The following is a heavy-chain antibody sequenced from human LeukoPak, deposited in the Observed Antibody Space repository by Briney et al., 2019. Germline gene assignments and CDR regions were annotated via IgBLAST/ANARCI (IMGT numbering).Heavy chain of an antibody. D-gene: IGHD5-24*01. Sequence: SQTPSLTCTVSGGSISSGGYYWSWLRQHPGKGLEWIGYIYYSGSTYYNPSLKSRVTISVDTSKNQFSLKLSSVTAADTAVYYCAISLRDGYNYFDYWGQGTLVTVSS. V-gene: IGHV4-31*03. CDR1: GGSISSGGYY. J-gene: IGHJ4*02. CDR3: AISLRDGYNYFDY. CDR2: IYYSGST.